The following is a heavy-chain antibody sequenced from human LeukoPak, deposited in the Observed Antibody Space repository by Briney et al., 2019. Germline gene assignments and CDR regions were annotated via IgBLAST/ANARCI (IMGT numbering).Heavy chain of an antibody. CDR2: ISAYNGNT. V-gene: IGHV1-18*01. CDR1: GYTFTSYG. CDR3: ARDPRSGSYFDVDY. D-gene: IGHD3-10*01. J-gene: IGHJ4*02. Sequence: GASVKVSCKASGYTFTSYGISWVRQAPVQGLEWMGWISAYNGNTNYAQKLQGRVTMTTDTSTSTAYMELRSLRSDDTAVYYCARDPRSGSYFDVDYWGQGTLVTVSS.